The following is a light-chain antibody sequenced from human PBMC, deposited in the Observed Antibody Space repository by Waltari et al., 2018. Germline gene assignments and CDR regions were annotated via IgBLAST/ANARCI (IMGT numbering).Light chain of an antibody. CDR2: DVN. Sequence: QSALTQPASVSGSPGQSITISCAGSSGAVGGYNYFSWYQQYPGNAPKLMIYDVNKRPSGVSYRFSGSKSGNTASLTISGLQGEDEADYYCISYTASGAWLFGGGTKLTVL. J-gene: IGLJ3*02. V-gene: IGLV2-14*01. CDR1: SGAVGGYNY. CDR3: ISYTASGAWL.